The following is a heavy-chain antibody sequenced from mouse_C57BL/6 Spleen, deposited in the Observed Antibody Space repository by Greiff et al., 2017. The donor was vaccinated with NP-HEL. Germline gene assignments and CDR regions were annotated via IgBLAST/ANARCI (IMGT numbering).Heavy chain of an antibody. CDR2: IRSKSNNYAT. D-gene: IGHD2-1*01. CDR3: VRDYGNTWFAY. V-gene: IGHV10-1*01. CDR1: GFSFNTYA. Sequence: EVKLMESGGGLVQPKGSLKLSCAASGFSFNTYAMNWVRQAPGKGLEWVARIRSKSNNYATYYADSVKDRFTISRDDSESMLYLQMNNLKTEDTAMYYCVRDYGNTWFAYWGQGTLVTVSA. J-gene: IGHJ3*01.